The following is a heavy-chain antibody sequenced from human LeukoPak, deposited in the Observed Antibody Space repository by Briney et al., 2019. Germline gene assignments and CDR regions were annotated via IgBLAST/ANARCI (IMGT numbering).Heavy chain of an antibody. V-gene: IGHV3-30-3*01. CDR2: ISYDGSNE. CDR3: ARGRSKADGRD. CDR1: GFTFSNYA. J-gene: IGHJ4*02. Sequence: PGGSLRLSCAASGFTFSNYAMDWVRQAPGKGLEWVAVISYDGSNEYYADSVKGRFTISRDNSRNTLDLQMNSLRPEDTAVYYCARGRSKADGRDWGQGTLVTVSS.